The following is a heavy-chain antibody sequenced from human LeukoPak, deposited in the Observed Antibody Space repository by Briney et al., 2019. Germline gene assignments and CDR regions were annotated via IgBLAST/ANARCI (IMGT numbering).Heavy chain of an antibody. CDR2: ISSSSSTI. CDR3: ARVRSDYYDSSGYYRIGTGY. CDR1: GFTFSSYS. Sequence: PGGSLRLSCAASGFTFSSYSMNWVRQAPGKGLEWVSYISSSSSTIYYADSVKGRFTISRDNAKNSLYLQMNSLRAEDTAVYYCARVRSDYYDSSGYYRIGTGYWGQGTLVTVSP. D-gene: IGHD3-22*01. J-gene: IGHJ4*02. V-gene: IGHV3-48*01.